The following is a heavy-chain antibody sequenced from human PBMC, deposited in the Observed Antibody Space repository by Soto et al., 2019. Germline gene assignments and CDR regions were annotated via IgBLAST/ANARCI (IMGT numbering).Heavy chain of an antibody. V-gene: IGHV1-18*01. CDR2: ISTYNGNT. D-gene: IGHD2-15*01. Sequence: QVQLVQSGTEVKKPGASVKVSCKASGYTFTSYGISWVRQAPGQGLEWMGWISTYNGNTIYAQNLQGRVTMTTDTSTRTAYMALRSLAADDTAVYYCARDLPGYCSGASCYYFDYWGQGPLVTVSS. CDR1: GYTFTSYG. CDR3: ARDLPGYCSGASCYYFDY. J-gene: IGHJ4*02.